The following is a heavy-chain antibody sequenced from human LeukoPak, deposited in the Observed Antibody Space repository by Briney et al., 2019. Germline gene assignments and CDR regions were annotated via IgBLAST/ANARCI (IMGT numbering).Heavy chain of an antibody. D-gene: IGHD2-2*01. J-gene: IGHJ5*02. Sequence: SETLSLTCTVSGGSISSSSYYWGWVRQPPGKGLEWIGSIYYSGSTYYNPSLKSRVTISVDTSKNQFSLKLSSVTAADTAVYYCARHTYCSSTSCYHLGRGGWFDPWGQGTLVTVPS. CDR3: ARHTYCSSTSCYHLGRGGWFDP. V-gene: IGHV4-39*01. CDR2: IYYSGST. CDR1: GGSISSSSYY.